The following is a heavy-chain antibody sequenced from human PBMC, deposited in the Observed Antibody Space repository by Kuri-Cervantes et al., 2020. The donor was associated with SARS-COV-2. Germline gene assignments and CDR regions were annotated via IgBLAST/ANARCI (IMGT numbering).Heavy chain of an antibody. J-gene: IGHJ4*02. CDR2: INPNSGGT. V-gene: IGHV1-2*02. CDR3: ARGGGVVIVRAAIPPDH. CDR1: GYTFTGYY. D-gene: IGHD2-2*02. Sequence: ASVKVSCKASGYTFTGYYMHWVRQAPGQGLEWMGWINPNSGGTNYAQKFQGRVTMTRDTSISTAYMELSRLRSDDTAVYYCARGGGVVIVRAAIPPDHWGQGTLVTVSS.